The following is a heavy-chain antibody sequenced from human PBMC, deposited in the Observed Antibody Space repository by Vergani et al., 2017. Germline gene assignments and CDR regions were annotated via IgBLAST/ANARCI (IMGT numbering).Heavy chain of an antibody. Sequence: QLQLQQSGPGLVKPSETLFLTCTVSADSISSGSYYWGWIRQPPGKSLEWIGSIYYSGLTYYTPSLKSRVAISVDTSKNQFSLKVTSVTAADTAVYFWARQRPGSGWSPGDFDDWGQGSLVTVSS. V-gene: IGHV4-39*01. CDR1: ADSISSGSYY. D-gene: IGHD6-19*01. J-gene: IGHJ4*02. CDR3: ARQRPGSGWSPGDFDD. CDR2: IYYSGLT.